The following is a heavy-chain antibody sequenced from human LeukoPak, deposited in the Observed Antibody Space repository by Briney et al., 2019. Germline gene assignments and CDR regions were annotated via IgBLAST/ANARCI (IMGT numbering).Heavy chain of an antibody. J-gene: IGHJ4*02. CDR3: ARKSEQWLTTFDS. Sequence: SCTASGYTFISYGISWVRQAPGKGLEWVSYISSSGSTIYYADSVKGRFTISRDNAKNSLYLQMNSLRAEDTAVYYCARKSEQWLTTFDSWGQGTLVTVSS. D-gene: IGHD6-19*01. V-gene: IGHV3-48*03. CDR1: GYTFISYG. CDR2: ISSSGSTI.